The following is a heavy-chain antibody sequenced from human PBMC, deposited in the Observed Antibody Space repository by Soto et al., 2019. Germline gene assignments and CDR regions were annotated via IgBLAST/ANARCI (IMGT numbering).Heavy chain of an antibody. CDR3: VASIFYCWMDA. CDR2: IYPGDSDT. V-gene: IGHV5-51*01. J-gene: IGHJ6*02. Sequence: GESLKISCKGSGDPFTNYGIGWVRQMPGTGPEWMGIIYPGDSDTKYNPSFQGQVTISADKSITTTYLQWSSLKASDTAIYYCVASIFYCWMDAWRQGVTVTAAS. CDR1: GDPFTNYG.